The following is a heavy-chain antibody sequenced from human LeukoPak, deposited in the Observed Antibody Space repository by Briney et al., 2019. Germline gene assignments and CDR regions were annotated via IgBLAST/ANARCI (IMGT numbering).Heavy chain of an antibody. CDR3: ARDYCSSTSCPAADAFDI. J-gene: IGHJ3*02. Sequence: WASVKVSCKASGYTFTSYGISWVRQAPGQGLERMGWISAYNGNTNYAQKLQGRVTMTTDTSTSTAYMELRSLRSDDTAVYYCARDYCSSTSCPAADAFDIWGQGTMVTVSS. CDR1: GYTFTSYG. V-gene: IGHV1-18*01. D-gene: IGHD2-2*01. CDR2: ISAYNGNT.